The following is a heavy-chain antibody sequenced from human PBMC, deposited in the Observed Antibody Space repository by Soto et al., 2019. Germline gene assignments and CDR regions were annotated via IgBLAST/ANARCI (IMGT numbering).Heavy chain of an antibody. D-gene: IGHD3-22*01. V-gene: IGHV4-30-4*01. Sequence: PSETLSLTXTVSGDSISSGDYYWSWIRQPPGKGLEWIGYIYYTGSTNYNPSLKSRVTISLDTSKNQFSLKLSSVTAADTAVFYCARVRAYDSSGYYYPLGGWFDPWGQGTLVTVSS. CDR2: IYYTGST. CDR3: ARVRAYDSSGYYYPLGGWFDP. J-gene: IGHJ5*02. CDR1: GDSISSGDYY.